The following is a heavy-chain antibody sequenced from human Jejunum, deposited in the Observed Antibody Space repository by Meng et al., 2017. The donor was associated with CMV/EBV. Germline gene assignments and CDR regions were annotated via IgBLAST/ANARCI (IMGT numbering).Heavy chain of an antibody. Sequence: AAAGFPFSSNWRTWVRQAPGKGLEWVANINQDGSQKNYVDSVKGRFTISRDNAKNSLFLQMNSLRAEDTAVYYCARVAAAGRGMDVWGQGTTVTVSS. CDR3: ARVAAAGRGMDV. J-gene: IGHJ6*02. CDR1: GFPFSSNW. D-gene: IGHD6-13*01. V-gene: IGHV3-7*04. CDR2: INQDGSQK.